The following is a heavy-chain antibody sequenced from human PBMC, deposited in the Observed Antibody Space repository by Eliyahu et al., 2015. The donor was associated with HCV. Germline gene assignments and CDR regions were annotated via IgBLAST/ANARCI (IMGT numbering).Heavy chain of an antibody. Sequence: VSGGSISSGDYYWSWIRQPPGKGLEWIGYIYYSGSTYYNPSLKSRVTISVDTSKNQFSLKLSSVTAADTAVYYCARTRRYCSGGSCLYYFDYWGQGTLVTVSS. CDR3: ARTRRYCSGGSCLYYFDY. V-gene: IGHV4-30-4*01. CDR2: IYYSGST. D-gene: IGHD2-15*01. CDR1: GGSISSGDYY. J-gene: IGHJ4*02.